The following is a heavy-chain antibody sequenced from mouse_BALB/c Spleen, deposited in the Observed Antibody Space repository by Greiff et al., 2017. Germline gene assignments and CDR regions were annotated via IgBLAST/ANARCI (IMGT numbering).Heavy chain of an antibody. CDR1: GFTFTDYY. J-gene: IGHJ2*01. V-gene: IGHV7-3*02. Sequence: EVKLQESGGGLVQPGGSLRLSCATSGFTFTDYYMSWVRQPPGKALEWLGFIRNKANGYTTEYSASVKGLFTISRDNSQSILYLQMNTLRAEDSATYYCARGITTYYFDYWGQGTTLTVSS. CDR2: IRNKANGYTT. CDR3: ARGITTYYFDY. D-gene: IGHD1-1*01.